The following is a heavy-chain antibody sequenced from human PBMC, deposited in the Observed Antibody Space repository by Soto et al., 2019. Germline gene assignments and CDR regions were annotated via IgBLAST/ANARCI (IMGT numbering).Heavy chain of an antibody. Sequence: PGESLKISCKGSGYSFTSYWISWVRQMPGKGLEWMGRIDPSDSYTNYSPSFQGHVTISADKSISTAYLQWSSLKASDTAMYYCARQATMVRGVIVYYYGMDVWGQGTTVTVS. CDR3: ARQATMVRGVIVYYYGMDV. V-gene: IGHV5-10-1*01. CDR2: IDPSDSYT. J-gene: IGHJ6*02. D-gene: IGHD3-10*01. CDR1: GYSFTSYW.